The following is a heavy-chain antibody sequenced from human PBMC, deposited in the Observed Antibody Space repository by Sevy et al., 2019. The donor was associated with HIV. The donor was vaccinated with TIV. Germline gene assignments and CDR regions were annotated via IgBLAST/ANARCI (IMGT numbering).Heavy chain of an antibody. CDR1: GYSISCAYY. J-gene: IGHJ5*02. V-gene: IGHV4-38-2*02. D-gene: IGHD2-15*01. CDR2: IYHSGST. CDR3: ARDWVRFVVGVAAHGWFDP. Sequence: SETLSLTCAVSGYSISCAYYWGWIRQPPGKGLEWIGSIYHSGSTYYNPSLKSRVSISVDTSKNKFSLKLSSVTAADTAVYYCARDWVRFVVGVAAHGWFDPWGQGTLVTVSS.